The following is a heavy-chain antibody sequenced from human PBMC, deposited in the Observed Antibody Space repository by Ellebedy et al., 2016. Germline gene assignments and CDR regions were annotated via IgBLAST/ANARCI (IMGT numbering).Heavy chain of an antibody. V-gene: IGHV1-18*01. Sequence: ASVKVSCXASGYTFTSYGISWVRQAPGQGLEWMGWISAYNGNTNYAQKLQGRVTMTTDTSTSTAYMELRSLRSDDTAVYYCARANPNADYYDSSEPPPLVWMEIDYWGQGTLVTVSS. CDR1: GYTFTSYG. CDR3: ARANPNADYYDSSEPPPLVWMEIDY. D-gene: IGHD3-22*01. J-gene: IGHJ4*02. CDR2: ISAYNGNT.